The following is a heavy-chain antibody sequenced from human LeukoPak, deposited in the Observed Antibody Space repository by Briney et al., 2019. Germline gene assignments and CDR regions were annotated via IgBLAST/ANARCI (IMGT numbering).Heavy chain of an antibody. CDR2: IYNTGST. V-gene: IGHV4-39*01. CDR3: ARHFSDSSGYYYYFDY. CDR1: GGSISSSNW. J-gene: IGHJ4*02. D-gene: IGHD3-22*01. Sequence: SETLSLTCAVSGGSISSSNWWSWVRQPPGKGLEWIGSIYNTGSTYHNPSLKSRVTTSVDTSKNQFSLKLGSVTAADTAVYYCARHFSDSSGYYYYFDYWGQGTLVTVSS.